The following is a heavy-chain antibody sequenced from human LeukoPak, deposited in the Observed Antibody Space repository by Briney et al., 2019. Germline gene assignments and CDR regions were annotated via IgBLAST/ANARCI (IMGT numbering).Heavy chain of an antibody. D-gene: IGHD4/OR15-4a*01. CDR3: ARLGTTGAPYGGNLGYLA. CDR1: GGSLSSNNL. CDR2: IYQSGRT. V-gene: IGHV4-4*02. J-gene: IGHJ5*02. Sequence: PSGTLSLACAVSGGSLSSNNLWSWVRQPPGEGLEWIGQIYQSGRTNYNPSLKSRVTMSLDKSKNQFFLSLSSVTAADTAVYYCARLGTTGAPYGGNLGYLAWGPGILVTVSS.